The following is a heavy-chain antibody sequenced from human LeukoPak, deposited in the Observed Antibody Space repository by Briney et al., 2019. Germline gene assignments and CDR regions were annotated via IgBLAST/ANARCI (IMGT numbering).Heavy chain of an antibody. CDR2: ISSSSSYI. J-gene: IGHJ2*01. Sequence: PGGSLRLSCAASGFTFSSYSMNWVRQAPGKGLEWVSSISSSSSYIYYADSVKGRFTISRDNAKNSLYLQMNSLRAEDTAVYYCARRRNYYDSSGYYSWYFDLWGRGTLVTVSS. V-gene: IGHV3-21*01. CDR3: ARRRNYYDSSGYYSWYFDL. D-gene: IGHD3-22*01. CDR1: GFTFSSYS.